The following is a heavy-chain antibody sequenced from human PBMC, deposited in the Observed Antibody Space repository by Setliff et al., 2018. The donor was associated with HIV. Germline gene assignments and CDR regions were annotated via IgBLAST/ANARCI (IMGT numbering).Heavy chain of an antibody. Sequence: ASVKVSCKASGYTFTSYYFHWVRQAPGQGLEWMGVINPNGGTTNYARKFQGRVTMTTDTSTSTAHMELRSLRSDDTAVYYCARDREAGDWYFDLWGRGTLVTVSS. CDR3: ARDREAGDWYFDL. CDR2: INPNGGTT. V-gene: IGHV1-46*01. CDR1: GYTFTSYY. D-gene: IGHD6-13*01. J-gene: IGHJ2*01.